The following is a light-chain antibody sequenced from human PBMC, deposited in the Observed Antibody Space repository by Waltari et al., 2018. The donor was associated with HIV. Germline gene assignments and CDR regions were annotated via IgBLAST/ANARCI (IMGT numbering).Light chain of an antibody. J-gene: IGLJ1*01. V-gene: IGLV2-14*01. CDR1: SSDVGGHNF. CDR3: TSYTTTSCYV. CDR2: EVS. Sequence: QSALTQSASVSGSPGQSITISCTGTSSDVGGHNFVSWYQHHPGKAPKLMIYEVSNRPSGFSHRFSGAKSGNTASLTISGLQPEDEADYYCTSYTTTSCYVFGTGTKVTVL.